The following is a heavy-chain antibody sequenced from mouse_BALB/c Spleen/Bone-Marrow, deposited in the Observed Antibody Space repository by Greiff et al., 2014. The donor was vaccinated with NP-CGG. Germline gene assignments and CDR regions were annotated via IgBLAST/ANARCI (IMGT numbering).Heavy chain of an antibody. CDR2: IDPANGNT. J-gene: IGHJ4*01. CDR3: ASATTATYYAMDY. Sequence: EVQLQQSGAELVKPGASVMLSCTASGFNIKDTYMHWVKQRPEQGLEWIGRIDPANGNTKYDPKFQGKATITTDTSSNTAYLQVSSLTSEDTAVYYCASATTATYYAMDYWGQGTSVTVSS. CDR1: GFNIKDTY. V-gene: IGHV14-3*02. D-gene: IGHD1-2*01.